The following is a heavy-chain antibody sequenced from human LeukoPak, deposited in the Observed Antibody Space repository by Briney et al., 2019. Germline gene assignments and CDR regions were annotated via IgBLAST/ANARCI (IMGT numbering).Heavy chain of an antibody. J-gene: IGHJ4*02. D-gene: IGHD1/OR15-1a*01. Sequence: SETLSLTCAVYGGSFSGYYWSWIRQPPGKGLEWIGEINHSGSTNYNPSLKSRVTISVDTSKNQFSLKLSSVTAADTAVYYCARGRVWYNWNMDYWGQGTLVTVSS. V-gene: IGHV4-34*01. CDR2: INHSGST. CDR1: GGSFSGYY. CDR3: ARGRVWYNWNMDY.